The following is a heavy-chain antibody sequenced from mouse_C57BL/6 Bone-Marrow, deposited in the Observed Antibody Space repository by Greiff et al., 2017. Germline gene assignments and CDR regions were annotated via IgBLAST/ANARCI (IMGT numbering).Heavy chain of an antibody. CDR3: ARDRVTTPEAWCAY. V-gene: IGHV5-4*03. CDR1: GFTFSSYA. Sequence: EVMLVESGGGLVKPGGSLKLSCAASGFTFSSYAMSWVRQTPEKRLEWVATISDGGSYTYYPDNVKGRFTISRDNAKNNLYLQMSHLKSEDTAMYYCARDRVTTPEAWCAYWGQGTLVTVSA. D-gene: IGHD2-5*01. CDR2: ISDGGSYT. J-gene: IGHJ3*01.